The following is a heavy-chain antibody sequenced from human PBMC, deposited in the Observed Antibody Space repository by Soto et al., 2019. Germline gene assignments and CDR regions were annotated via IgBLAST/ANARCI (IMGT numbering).Heavy chain of an antibody. CDR1: GFTFSSYA. J-gene: IGHJ6*02. CDR3: AKGYGMDV. V-gene: IGHV3-64*04. Sequence: GGSLRLSCSASGFTFSSYAMHWVRQAPGKGLEYVSGISSNGGSTYYADSVKGRFTISRDNSKNTLYLQMNSLRAEDTAVYYCAKGYGMDVWGQGTTVTVSS. CDR2: ISSNGGST.